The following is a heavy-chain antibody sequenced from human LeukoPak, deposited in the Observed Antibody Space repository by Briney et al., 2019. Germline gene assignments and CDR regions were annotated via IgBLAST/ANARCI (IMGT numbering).Heavy chain of an antibody. CDR3: ARDKGTSYLSSFDY. D-gene: IGHD6-6*01. J-gene: IGHJ4*02. Sequence: SETLSLTYAVYGGSFSGYYWGWIRQPPGKGLEWIGEINHSGSTNYNPSLKSRVTISVDTSKNQFSLKLSSVTAADTAVYYCARDKGTSYLSSFDYWGQGTLVTVSS. CDR2: INHSGST. CDR1: GGSFSGYY. V-gene: IGHV4-34*01.